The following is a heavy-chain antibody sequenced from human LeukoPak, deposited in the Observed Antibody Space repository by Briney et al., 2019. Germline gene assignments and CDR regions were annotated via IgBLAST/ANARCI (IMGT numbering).Heavy chain of an antibody. CDR1: GFSFSDYY. D-gene: IGHD3-10*01. CDR2: ISSSGSTI. J-gene: IGHJ4*02. Sequence: GGSLRLSCAASGFSFSDYYMSWIRQAPGKGLEWVSYISSSGSTIYYADSVKGRFTISRDNAKNSLYLQMNSLRAEDTAVYYCATFWATYYYGSGGYWGQGTLVTVSS. V-gene: IGHV3-11*01. CDR3: ATFWATYYYGSGGY.